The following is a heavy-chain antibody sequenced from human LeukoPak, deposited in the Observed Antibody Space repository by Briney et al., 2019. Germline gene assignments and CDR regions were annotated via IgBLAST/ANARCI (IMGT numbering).Heavy chain of an antibody. J-gene: IGHJ6*03. Sequence: SETLSLTCAVYGGSFSGYYWSWIRQPPGKGLEWIGEINHSGSTNYNPSLKSRVTISVDTSKNQCSLKLSSVTAAGTAVYYCARVRHIAARPNYYYYMDVWGKGTTVTVSS. CDR1: GGSFSGYY. CDR3: ARVRHIAARPNYYYYMDV. V-gene: IGHV4-34*01. D-gene: IGHD6-6*01. CDR2: INHSGST.